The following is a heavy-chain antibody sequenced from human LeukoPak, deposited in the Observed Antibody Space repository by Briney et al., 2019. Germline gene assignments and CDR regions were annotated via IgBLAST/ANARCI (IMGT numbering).Heavy chain of an antibody. Sequence: SQTLSLTCTVSGGSISSGGYYWSWIRQPPGKGLEWIGYIYHSGSTYYNPSLKSRATISVDRSKNQFSLKLSSVTAADTAVYYCARGLGATDFDYWGQGTLVTVSS. CDR1: GGSISSGGYY. CDR3: ARGLGATDFDY. V-gene: IGHV4-30-2*01. D-gene: IGHD1-26*01. J-gene: IGHJ4*02. CDR2: IYHSGST.